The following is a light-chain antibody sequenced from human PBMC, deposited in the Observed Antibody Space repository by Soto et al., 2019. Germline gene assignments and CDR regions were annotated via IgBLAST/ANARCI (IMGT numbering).Light chain of an antibody. CDR2: EVN. CDR1: ISDVGDYNY. V-gene: IGLV2-8*01. J-gene: IGLJ3*02. CDR3: SSYAGSNTFL. Sequence: QSALTQPPSASGSPGQSVTISCTGTISDVGDYNYVSWYQQHPGKAPKLIIYEVNKRPSGVPDRFSGSKSGNTASLTVSGLQVEDEADYYCSSYAGSNTFLFGGGTKLIVL.